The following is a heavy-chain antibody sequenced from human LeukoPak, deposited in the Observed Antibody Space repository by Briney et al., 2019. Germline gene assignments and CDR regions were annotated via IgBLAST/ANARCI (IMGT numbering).Heavy chain of an antibody. CDR2: INSDGSST. Sequence: GGSLRLSCAASGFTFSSYWMHWVRQAPGRGLVWVSRINSDGSSTSYADSVKGRFTISRENAKNTLYLQLNNLRAEDTAVYYCAGEVPTGYWGQGTLVTVSS. CDR3: AGEVPTGY. V-gene: IGHV3-74*01. CDR1: GFTFSSYW. J-gene: IGHJ4*02. D-gene: IGHD2-2*01.